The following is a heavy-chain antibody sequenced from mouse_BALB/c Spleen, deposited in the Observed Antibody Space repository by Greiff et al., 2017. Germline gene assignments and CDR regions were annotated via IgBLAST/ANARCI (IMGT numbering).Heavy chain of an antibody. CDR1: GFTFSSFG. V-gene: IGHV5-17*02. J-gene: IGHJ4*01. CDR3: ARQLGLRGVYAMDY. CDR2: ISSGSSTI. D-gene: IGHD3-1*01. Sequence: DVKLVESGGGLVQPGGSLKLSCAASGFTFSSFGMHWVRQAPEKGLEWVAYISSGSSTIYYADTVKGRFTISRDNPKNTLFLQMTSLRSEDTAMYYCARQLGLRGVYAMDYWGQGTSVTVSS.